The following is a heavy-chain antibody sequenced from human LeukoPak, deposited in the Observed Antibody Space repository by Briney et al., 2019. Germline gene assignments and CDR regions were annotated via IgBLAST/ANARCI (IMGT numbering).Heavy chain of an antibody. CDR2: INPNSGGT. CDR1: GYTFTGYY. J-gene: IGHJ5*02. V-gene: IGHV1-2*02. Sequence: ASVKVSCKASGYTFTGYYMHWVRQAPGQGLEWMGWINPNSGGTNYAQRFQGRVTMTRDTSISTAYMELSSLTSDDTAVYYCARGYGSGSYGRFDPWGQGTLVTVSS. CDR3: ARGYGSGSYGRFDP. D-gene: IGHD3-10*01.